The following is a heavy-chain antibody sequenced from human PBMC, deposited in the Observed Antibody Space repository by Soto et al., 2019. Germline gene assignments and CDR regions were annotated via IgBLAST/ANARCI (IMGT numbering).Heavy chain of an antibody. Sequence: PSETLSLTCAVYGGSFSGYYWTWVRQPPGTGLEWIGEIYHTGSTNYNSSLKSRVTISLDKSKNQFSLMLNSVTAADTAVYFCADAPSDFWGQGILVTVSS. J-gene: IGHJ4*02. CDR3: ADAPSDF. CDR1: GGSFSGYY. D-gene: IGHD2-21*01. CDR2: IYHTGST. V-gene: IGHV4-34*01.